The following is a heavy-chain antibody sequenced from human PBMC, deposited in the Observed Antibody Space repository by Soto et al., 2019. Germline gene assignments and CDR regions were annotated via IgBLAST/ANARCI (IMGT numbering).Heavy chain of an antibody. J-gene: IGHJ5*02. V-gene: IGHV4-59*01. CDR1: GGSISSYY. CDR2: IYYSGST. CDR3: ARVRIIAAAGKETFWFDP. D-gene: IGHD6-13*01. Sequence: QVQLQESGPGLVKPSETLSLTCTVSGGSISSYYWSWIRQPPGKGLEWIGYIYYSGSTNYNPSLNSRVTISVDTSKNQFSLKLSSVTAADTAVYYCARVRIIAAAGKETFWFDPWGQGTLVTVSS.